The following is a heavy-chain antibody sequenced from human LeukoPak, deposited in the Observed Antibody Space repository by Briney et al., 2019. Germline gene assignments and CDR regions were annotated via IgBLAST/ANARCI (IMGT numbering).Heavy chain of an antibody. V-gene: IGHV3-11*01. J-gene: IGHJ4*02. Sequence: GGSLRLSCAASGFTFSDYYMSWIRQAPGKGLEWVSHISTSARNINYADSVKGRFTISRDNAKNSLYLQMNSLRAEDTAVYYCARSGHYDFWSGYVPLDYWGQGTLVTVSS. CDR3: ARSGHYDFWSGYVPLDY. CDR1: GFTFSDYY. CDR2: ISTSARNI. D-gene: IGHD3-3*01.